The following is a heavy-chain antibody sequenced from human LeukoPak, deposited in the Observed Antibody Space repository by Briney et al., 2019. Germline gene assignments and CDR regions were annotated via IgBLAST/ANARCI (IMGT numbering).Heavy chain of an antibody. J-gene: IGHJ2*01. CDR3: ARDGIAAGGTASWYFDL. V-gene: IGHV4-4*07. CDR1: GGSISSYY. Sequence: SETLSLTCTVSGGSISSYYWSWIRQPAGKGLEWIGRIYTSGSTNYNPSLKSRVTMSVDTSKYQVSLELSSVTAADTAVYYCARDGIAAGGTASWYFDLWGRGTLVTVSS. CDR2: IYTSGST. D-gene: IGHD6-13*01.